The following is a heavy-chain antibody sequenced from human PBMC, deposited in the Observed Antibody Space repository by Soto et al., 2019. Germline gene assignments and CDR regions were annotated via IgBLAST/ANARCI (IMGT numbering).Heavy chain of an antibody. J-gene: IGHJ3*02. CDR1: GGPISSYY. Sequence: SETLSLTCTVSGGPISSYYWSWIRQPAGKGLEWIGRINTSGSTNYNPSLKSRVTMSVDTSRNQISLKVSSVTAADTAVYYCARDYSSSSGRTLDIWGQGTMVTVSS. V-gene: IGHV4-4*07. CDR2: INTSGST. CDR3: ARDYSSSSGRTLDI. D-gene: IGHD6-6*01.